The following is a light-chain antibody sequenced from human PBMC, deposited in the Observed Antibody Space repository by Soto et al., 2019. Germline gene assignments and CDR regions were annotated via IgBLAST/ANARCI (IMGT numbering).Light chain of an antibody. CDR2: DAS. J-gene: IGKJ4*01. Sequence: VVLTQSPATLSLSPGDRATLSCRASQSVNNFLAWYQQKPGQTPRLLIYDASKRATGIPGRFSGSGSGTDFTLTISSLEPEDFAVYYCQQRSNWPPALSFGGGTKVDIK. CDR3: QQRSNWPPALS. V-gene: IGKV3-11*01. CDR1: QSVNNF.